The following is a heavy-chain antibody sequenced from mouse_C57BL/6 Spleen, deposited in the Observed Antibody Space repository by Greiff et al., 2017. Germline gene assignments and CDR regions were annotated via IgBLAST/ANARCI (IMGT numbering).Heavy chain of an antibody. CDR1: GYTFTSYW. D-gene: IGHD2-3*01. V-gene: IGHV1-52*01. Sequence: QVQLQQPGAELVRPGSSVKLSCKASGYTFTSYWMHWVKQRPIQGLEWIGNIDPSDSETHYNQKFKDKATLTVDKSSSTAYMQLSSLTSEDSAVYYCATLYCEGPMDYWGQGTSVTVSS. CDR2: IDPSDSET. J-gene: IGHJ4*01. CDR3: ATLYCEGPMDY.